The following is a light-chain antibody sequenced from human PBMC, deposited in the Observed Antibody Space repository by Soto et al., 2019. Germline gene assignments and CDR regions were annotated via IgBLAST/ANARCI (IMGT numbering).Light chain of an antibody. CDR3: QLWDSSSDHVV. J-gene: IGLJ2*01. Sequence: QSALTQPASVSGSPGQSITISCTGTSRDVGGYNYVSWHQQHPGKAPKVIITEVSNRPSGVSNRFSGSKSGNTATLTISSVKAGDEADYYCQLWDSSSDHVVFGGGTKLTVL. V-gene: IGLV2-14*01. CDR1: SRDVGGYNY. CDR2: EVS.